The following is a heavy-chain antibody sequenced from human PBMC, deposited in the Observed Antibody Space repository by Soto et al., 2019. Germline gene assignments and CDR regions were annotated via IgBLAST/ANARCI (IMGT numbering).Heavy chain of an antibody. D-gene: IGHD2-21*02. CDR3: GSAAVTAPDY. CDR1: GFTVSSKY. Sequence: EVQLVESGGGLIQPGGSLRLSCAASGFTVSSKYMTWVRQAPGKGLEWVSVIYSGGDTYYADSVKGRFTISRDNSKNTRYLQMNSLRAEDTAVYYCGSAAVTAPDYWGQGTLVTVSS. J-gene: IGHJ4*02. V-gene: IGHV3-53*01. CDR2: IYSGGDT.